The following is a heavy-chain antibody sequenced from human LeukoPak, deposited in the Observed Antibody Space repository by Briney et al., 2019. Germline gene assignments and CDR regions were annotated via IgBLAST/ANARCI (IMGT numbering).Heavy chain of an antibody. Sequence: PGGSLRLSCAASGFTVSSNDMSWVRQAPGKGLEWVSLIYSGDSTYYADSVKGRFTISRDNSKNTLYLQVNNLRPDDTAVYFCARGRIGGYVDYWGQGTLVTVSS. CDR2: IYSGDST. V-gene: IGHV3-66*02. CDR1: GFTVSSND. D-gene: IGHD2-15*01. CDR3: ARGRIGGYVDY. J-gene: IGHJ4*02.